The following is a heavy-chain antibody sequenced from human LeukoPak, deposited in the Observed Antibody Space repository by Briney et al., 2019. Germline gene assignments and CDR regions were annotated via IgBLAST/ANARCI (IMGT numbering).Heavy chain of an antibody. CDR1: GFTFSNYW. CDR2: IDSDGKST. D-gene: IGHD2-21*02. CDR3: VRDKEVVTGIGWFDP. Sequence: PGGSLRLSCAASGFTFSNYWMHWVRQAPGKGLVWVSRIDSDGKSTNYADSVKGRFTISRDNAKNTLYLQMNGLRVEDTAVYYCVRDKEVVTGIGWFDPWGQGTLVTVSS. J-gene: IGHJ5*02. V-gene: IGHV3-74*01.